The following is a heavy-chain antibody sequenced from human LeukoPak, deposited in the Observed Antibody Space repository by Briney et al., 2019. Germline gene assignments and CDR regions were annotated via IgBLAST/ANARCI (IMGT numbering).Heavy chain of an antibody. CDR3: ARVPPRRGYSYGRADY. Sequence: MASETLSLTCAVYGGSFSGYYWSWIRQPPGKGLEWIGEINHSGSTNYNPSLKSRVTISVDTSKNQFSLKLSSVTAADTAAYYCARVPPRRGYSYGRADYWGQGTLVTVSS. CDR1: GGSFSGYY. J-gene: IGHJ4*02. CDR2: INHSGST. V-gene: IGHV4-34*01. D-gene: IGHD5-18*01.